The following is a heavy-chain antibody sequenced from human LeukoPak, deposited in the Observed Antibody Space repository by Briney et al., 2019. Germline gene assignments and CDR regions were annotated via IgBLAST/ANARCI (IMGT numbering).Heavy chain of an antibody. CDR1: GFTFSRFG. CDR3: AQKGGTDH. CDR2: ISSSSSAI. V-gene: IGHV3-48*02. J-gene: IGHJ4*02. D-gene: IGHD2-15*01. Sequence: TGGSLRLSCAASGFTFSRFGMNWVRQAPGKGLEWISYISSSSSAIHYADSVKGRFTISRDNAKNSLYLQMSSLRDEDTAVYYCAQKGGTDHWGQGTLVTVSS.